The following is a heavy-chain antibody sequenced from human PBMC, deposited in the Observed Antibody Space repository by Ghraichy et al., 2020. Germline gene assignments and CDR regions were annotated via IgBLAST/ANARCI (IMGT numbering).Heavy chain of an antibody. CDR3: ARAPYNDDGFYDDGFDT. D-gene: IGHD3-22*01. CDR2: IYSSGAT. Sequence: SETLSLTCAVSGGSINSANYSWSWIRQPPGKGLEWIGYIYSSGATYYNSSLKGRVTISADGSKNQISLKLSSVTAADTAVYYCARAPYNDDGFYDDGFDTWGQGTKLTVSS. V-gene: IGHV4-30-2*01. CDR1: GGSINSANYS. J-gene: IGHJ3*02.